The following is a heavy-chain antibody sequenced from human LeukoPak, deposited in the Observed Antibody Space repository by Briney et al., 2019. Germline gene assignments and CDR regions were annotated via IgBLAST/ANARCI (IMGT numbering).Heavy chain of an antibody. D-gene: IGHD3-9*01. Sequence: GGSLRLSCAASGFTFSTYAMSWVRQAPGKGPQWVSGISGSGGSTYYTDSVKGRFTISRDNAKNSLYLQMNSLRAEDTALYYCAKDIFDVLTGPMGYWGQGTLVTVSS. CDR2: ISGSGGST. J-gene: IGHJ4*02. CDR1: GFTFSTYA. V-gene: IGHV3-23*01. CDR3: AKDIFDVLTGPMGY.